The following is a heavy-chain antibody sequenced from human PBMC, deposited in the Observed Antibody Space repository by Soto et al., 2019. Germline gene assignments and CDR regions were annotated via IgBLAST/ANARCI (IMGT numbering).Heavy chain of an antibody. D-gene: IGHD5-12*01. J-gene: IGHJ4*02. CDR1: GATFSISV. V-gene: IGHV1-69*12. CDR2: IISMFGTP. CDR3: ARDLGGGYEPGDY. Sequence: QVQLVQSGAELKKPGSSVKVSCRAYGATFSISVFNWVRQAPGQGLEWMGGIISMFGTPNYSQKFQGRVTISADESTSTGYMELNNLRSDDTAIYYYARDLGGGYEPGDYWGQGTQVTVSS.